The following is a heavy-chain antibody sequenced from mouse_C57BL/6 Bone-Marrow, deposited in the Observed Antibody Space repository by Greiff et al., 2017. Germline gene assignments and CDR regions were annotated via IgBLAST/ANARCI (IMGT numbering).Heavy chain of an antibody. Sequence: VPLQQPGAELVMPGASVKLSCKASGYTFTSYWMHWVKQRPGQGLEWIGEIDPSDSYTNYNQKFQGKSTLTVDKSSSTAYMQLSSLPSEDSAVYNCARADYYGSVDYWGQGTTLTVTS. D-gene: IGHD1-1*01. CDR2: IDPSDSYT. CDR3: ARADYYGSVDY. J-gene: IGHJ2*01. CDR1: GYTFTSYW. V-gene: IGHV1-69*01.